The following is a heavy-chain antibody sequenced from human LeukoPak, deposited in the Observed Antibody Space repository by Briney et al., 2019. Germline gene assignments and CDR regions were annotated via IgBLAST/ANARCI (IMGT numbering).Heavy chain of an antibody. CDR3: ANRRGSNYFDY. J-gene: IGHJ4*02. V-gene: IGHV3-30*18. Sequence: GGSLRLSCAASGFTFSRYGMHWVRQAPGKGLEWVAVISYDGSNKYYADSVKGRFTISRDNSKNTLYLQMNSLRAEDTAVYYCANRRGSNYFDYWGQGTLVTVSS. D-gene: IGHD3-10*01. CDR2: ISYDGSNK. CDR1: GFTFSRYG.